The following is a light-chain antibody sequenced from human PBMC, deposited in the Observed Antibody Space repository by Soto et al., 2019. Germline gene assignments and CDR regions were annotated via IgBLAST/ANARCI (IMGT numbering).Light chain of an antibody. CDR1: RSNVGNNF. CDR2: ENN. Sequence: QSVLMQPPSVSPAPGQKVTISFSGSRSNVGNNFLSWYQHLPGTAPRLLMSENNKRPSGLPYRFSGSKSSTSATLDITGLQTRDEADYYCGTWDSILSYYVFGTGTRSP. J-gene: IGLJ1*01. CDR3: GTWDSILSYYV. V-gene: IGLV1-51*01.